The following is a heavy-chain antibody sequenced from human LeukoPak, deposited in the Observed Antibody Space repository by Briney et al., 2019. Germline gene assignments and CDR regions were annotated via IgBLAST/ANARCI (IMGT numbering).Heavy chain of an antibody. D-gene: IGHD4-17*01. CDR3: ARDGRGDYPKFDY. Sequence: GGSLRLSCAASGFTFSGYWMHCVRQAPGKGLVWVSRILTDGSSTNYADSVRGRFTISRDNAKNTLYLQMNSLGAEDTAVYYCARDGRGDYPKFDYWGQGTLVTVSS. J-gene: IGHJ4*02. V-gene: IGHV3-74*01. CDR2: ILTDGSST. CDR1: GFTFSGYW.